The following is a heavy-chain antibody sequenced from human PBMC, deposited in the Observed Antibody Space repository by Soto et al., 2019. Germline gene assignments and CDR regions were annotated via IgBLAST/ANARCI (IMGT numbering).Heavy chain of an antibody. CDR2: ITPIFGTA. Sequence: GASVKVSCKASGGTFSSYAISWVRQAPGQGLEWMGGITPIFGTANHAQKFQGRVTITADKSTSTTYMELSSLRSEDTAVYYCARESPVYGDYEATGIFDYWGQGTLVTVSS. J-gene: IGHJ4*02. V-gene: IGHV1-69*06. CDR1: GGTFSSYA. CDR3: ARESPVYGDYEATGIFDY. D-gene: IGHD4-17*01.